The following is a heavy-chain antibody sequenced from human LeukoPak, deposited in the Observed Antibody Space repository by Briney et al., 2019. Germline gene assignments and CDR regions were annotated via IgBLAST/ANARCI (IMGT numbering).Heavy chain of an antibody. CDR2: IYTSGST. V-gene: IGHV4-4*07. CDR3: ATFVINPGGLLLENWFDP. J-gene: IGHJ5*02. D-gene: IGHD2/OR15-2a*01. Sequence: SETLSLTCTVSGGSISSYYWSWIRQPAGKGLEWIGRIYTSGSTYYNPSLKSRVTISVDTSKNQFSLKLSSVTAADTAVYYCATFVINPGGLLLENWFDPWGQGTLVTVSS. CDR1: GGSISSYY.